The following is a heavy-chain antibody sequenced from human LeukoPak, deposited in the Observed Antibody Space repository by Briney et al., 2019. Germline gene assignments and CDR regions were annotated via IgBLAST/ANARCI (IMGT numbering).Heavy chain of an antibody. D-gene: IGHD5-18*01. CDR3: AKDRDTAMVTCAFDI. CDR1: GFTFSNYA. Sequence: PGGSLRLSCAASGFTFSNYALSWVRQAPGKGLEWVSLISGSGGQKDYADSVKGRFTISRDNSRNTLYLQMNSLRAEDTAVYYCAKDRDTAMVTCAFDIWGQGTMVTVSS. CDR2: ISGSGGQK. J-gene: IGHJ3*02. V-gene: IGHV3-23*01.